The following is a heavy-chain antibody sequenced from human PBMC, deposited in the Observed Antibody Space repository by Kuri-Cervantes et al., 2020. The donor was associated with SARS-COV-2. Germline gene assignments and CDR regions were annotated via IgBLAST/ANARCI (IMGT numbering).Heavy chain of an antibody. CDR2: IYYSGST. D-gene: IGHD5-18*01. V-gene: IGHV4-39*01. CDR3: ARAFPRSYVGY. J-gene: IGHJ4*02. Sequence: SETLSLTCTVSGGSISSSSYCWGWIRQPPGKGLEWIGSIYYSGSTYYNPSLKSRVTISVDTSKNQFSLKLSSVTAADTAVYYCARAFPRSYVGYWGQGTLVTVSS. CDR1: GGSISSSSYC.